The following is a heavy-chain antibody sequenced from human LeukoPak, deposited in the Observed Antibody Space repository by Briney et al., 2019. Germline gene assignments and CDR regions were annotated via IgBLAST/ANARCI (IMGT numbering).Heavy chain of an antibody. CDR3: ARTRALYWYYDSSGYLDY. V-gene: IGHV4-34*01. D-gene: IGHD3-22*01. Sequence: PSETLSLTCAVYGGSFSGYYWSWLRQPPGKGLEWIGEINHSGSTNYNPSLKSRVTISVDTSKNQFSLKLSSVTAADTAVYYCARTRALYWYYDSSGYLDYWGQGTLVTVSS. CDR1: GGSFSGYY. J-gene: IGHJ4*02. CDR2: INHSGST.